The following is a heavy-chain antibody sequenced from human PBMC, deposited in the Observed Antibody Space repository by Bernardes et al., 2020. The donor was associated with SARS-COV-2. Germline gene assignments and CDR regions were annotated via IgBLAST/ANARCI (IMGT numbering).Heavy chain of an antibody. J-gene: IGHJ4*02. CDR3: SKGANPIAVAGPFDY. CDR1: GFTFSDYA. D-gene: IGHD6-19*01. Sequence: GGSLRLSCAASGFTFSDYAMTWVRQAPGKGLEWVSAISYGGSGTHYADSVKGRFIISRDNSKKMVYLQMNSLRDEDTAVYYCSKGANPIAVAGPFDYWGQGTQVTVSS. V-gene: IGHV3-23*01. CDR2: ISYGGSGT.